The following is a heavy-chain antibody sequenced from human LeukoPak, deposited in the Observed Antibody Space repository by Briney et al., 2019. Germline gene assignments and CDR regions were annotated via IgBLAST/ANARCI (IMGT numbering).Heavy chain of an antibody. CDR3: ARAGGVKTAALDLDY. CDR2: IYYGGNT. J-gene: IGHJ4*02. CDR1: GGSISDIDFY. V-gene: IGHV4-30-4*01. D-gene: IGHD6-25*01. Sequence: SETLSLTCAVSGGSISDIDFYWSWIRQPPGKGLEWIGFIYYGGNTYYNPSLKSRVTISVDTSKNQFSLKLGSVTAADTAVYYCARAGGVKTAALDLDYWSQGTLVTVSS.